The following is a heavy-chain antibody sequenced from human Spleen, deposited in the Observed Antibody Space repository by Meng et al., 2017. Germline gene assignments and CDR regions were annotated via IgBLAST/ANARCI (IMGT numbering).Heavy chain of an antibody. CDR2: INSDGSST. D-gene: IGHD4-23*01. V-gene: IGHV3-74*01. CDR3: ARDREDYGGNSHMSRDAFNI. J-gene: IGHJ3*02. CDR1: GFTFSSYW. Sequence: GESLKISCAASGFTFSSYWMHWVRQTPGKGLVWVSRINSDGSSTSYADSVKGRFTISRDNAKNTLYLQMNSLRAEDTAVYYCARDREDYGGNSHMSRDAFNIWGQGTMVTVSS.